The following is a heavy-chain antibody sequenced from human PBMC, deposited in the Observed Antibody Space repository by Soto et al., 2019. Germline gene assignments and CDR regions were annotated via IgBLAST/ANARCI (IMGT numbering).Heavy chain of an antibody. CDR3: ASLYYYDSSGYYWFFNY. Sequence: PSETLSLTCTVSGGSISSSSYYWGWIRQPPGKGLEWIGSIYYSGRTNDNPSLKSRVTISVDTSKKQFSLKLSSVTAADTAVYYCASLYYYDSSGYYWFFNYWGQGTPVTVSS. J-gene: IGHJ4*02. CDR1: GGSISSSSYY. D-gene: IGHD3-22*01. CDR2: IYYSGRT. V-gene: IGHV4-39*01.